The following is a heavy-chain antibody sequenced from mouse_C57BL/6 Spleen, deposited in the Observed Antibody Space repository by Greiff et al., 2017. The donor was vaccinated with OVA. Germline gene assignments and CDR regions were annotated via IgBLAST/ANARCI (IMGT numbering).Heavy chain of an antibody. D-gene: IGHD1-1*01. Sequence: VKVVESGPGLVQPSQSLSITCTVSGFSLTSYGVHWVRQSPGKGLEWLGVIWSGGSTDYNAAFISRLSISKDNSKSQVFFKMNSLQADDTAIYYCAVVAPYYAMDYWGQGTSVTVSS. J-gene: IGHJ4*01. CDR3: AVVAPYYAMDY. CDR1: GFSLTSYG. CDR2: IWSGGST. V-gene: IGHV2-2*01.